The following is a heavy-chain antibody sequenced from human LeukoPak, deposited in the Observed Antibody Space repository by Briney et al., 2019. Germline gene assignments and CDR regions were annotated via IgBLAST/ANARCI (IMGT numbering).Heavy chain of an antibody. D-gene: IGHD3-9*01. CDR3: VRDLLRYFDWLGMAGY. J-gene: IGHJ4*02. CDR2: ISAYNGNT. Sequence: GASVKVSCKASGYTFTTYGITWVRQAPGQGLERMGWISAYNGNTKYAQKLQGRVTMTTDTSTSTAYVELRGLRSDDTAVYYCVRDLLRYFDWLGMAGYWGQGTLVTVSS. CDR1: GYTFTTYG. V-gene: IGHV1-18*01.